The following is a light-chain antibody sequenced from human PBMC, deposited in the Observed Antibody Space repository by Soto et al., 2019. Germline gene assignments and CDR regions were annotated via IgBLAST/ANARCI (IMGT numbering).Light chain of an antibody. V-gene: IGKV3-20*01. CDR1: QSVSSSY. Sequence: EIVLTQSPGTLSLSPGERATLSCRASQSVSSSYLAWYQQKPGQAPRQLIYGASSRATGIPDRFSGSGSGTVFTITITSVEPEDFAVYYCQRYRTSFGGGTRVEIK. J-gene: IGKJ4*01. CDR3: QRYRTS. CDR2: GAS.